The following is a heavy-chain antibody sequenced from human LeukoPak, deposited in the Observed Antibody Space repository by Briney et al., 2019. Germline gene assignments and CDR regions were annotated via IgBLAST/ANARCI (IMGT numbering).Heavy chain of an antibody. CDR2: IFPADSDT. CDR1: GYIFTNSW. Sequence: GESLKISCKTSGYIFTNSWIGWVRQEPGKGLEWMGIIFPADSDTRYSPSFQGQVTISADKSITTAYLQWSSLEASDTAMYYCARQGVGSSSCGYWGQGTLVTVSS. V-gene: IGHV5-51*01. CDR3: ARQGVGSSSCGY. D-gene: IGHD6-6*01. J-gene: IGHJ4*02.